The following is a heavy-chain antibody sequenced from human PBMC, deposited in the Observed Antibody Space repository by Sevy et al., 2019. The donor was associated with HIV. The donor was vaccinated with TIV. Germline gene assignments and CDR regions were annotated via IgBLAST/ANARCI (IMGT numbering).Heavy chain of an antibody. D-gene: IGHD3-9*01. CDR3: ARDRDFDRLFDY. V-gene: IGHV3-30*04. J-gene: IGHJ4*02. CDR2: ISYDGSNK. CDR1: GFTFSSYA. Sequence: GPLRLSCAASGFTFSSYAMHWVRQAPGKGLEWVAVISYDGSNKYYADSVKGRFTISRDNSKNTLYLQMNSLRAEDTAVYYCARDRDFDRLFDYWGQGTLVTVSS.